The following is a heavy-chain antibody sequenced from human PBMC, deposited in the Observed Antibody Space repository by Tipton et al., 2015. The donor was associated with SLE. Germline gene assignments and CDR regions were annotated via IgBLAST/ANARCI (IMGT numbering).Heavy chain of an antibody. CDR2: IYYGRA. Sequence: TLSLTCAVYGESFSGYYWSWIRQTPGKGLEWMGYIYYGRANYNPSLKSRVTISADTSKNQFSLRLSSVTAADTAVYYCAGCGIGLYYGVDVWGQGTTVTVSS. D-gene: IGHD1-26*01. J-gene: IGHJ6*02. V-gene: IGHV4-59*01. CDR3: AGCGIGLYYGVDV. CDR1: GESFSGYY.